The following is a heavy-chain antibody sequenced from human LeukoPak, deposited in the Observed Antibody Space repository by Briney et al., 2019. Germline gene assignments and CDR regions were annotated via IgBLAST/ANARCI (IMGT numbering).Heavy chain of an antibody. CDR1: GGSISSGSYY. Sequence: SETLSLTCTVSGGSISSGSYYWSWIRQPAGKGLEWIGRIYTSGSTNYNPSLKSRVTKSVDTSKNQFSLKLSSVTAADTAVYYCARLTTGCFDYWGQGTLVTVSS. J-gene: IGHJ4*02. CDR3: ARLTTGCFDY. D-gene: IGHD4-11*01. V-gene: IGHV4-61*02. CDR2: IYTSGST.